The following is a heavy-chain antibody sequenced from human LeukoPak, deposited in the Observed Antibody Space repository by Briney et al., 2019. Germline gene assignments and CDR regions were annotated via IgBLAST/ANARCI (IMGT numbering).Heavy chain of an antibody. D-gene: IGHD6-19*01. J-gene: IGHJ4*02. CDR3: ARALCSSGVFDY. CDR1: GGSISNYY. CDR2: ISDSGST. Sequence: SETLSLTCSVSGGSISNYYWTWIRLPPGKGLEWIGYISDSGSTNYNPSLKSRVTISVDTSKNQFSLKLSSVTAADTAVYYCARALCSSGVFDYWGQGTLVTVSS. V-gene: IGHV4-59*12.